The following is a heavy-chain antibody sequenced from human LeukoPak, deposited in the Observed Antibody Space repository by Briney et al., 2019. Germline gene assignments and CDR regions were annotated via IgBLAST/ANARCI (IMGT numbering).Heavy chain of an antibody. J-gene: IGHJ6*03. CDR3: ARAAVGCGGDCYSVSYYYHYMDV. Sequence: ASVKVSCKASGYTFTGYYMHWVRQAPGQGLEWMGWINPNSGGTNYAQKFQGRVTMTRDTSISTAYMELSRLRSDDTAVYYCARAAVGCGGDCYSVSYYYHYMDVWGKGTTVTVSS. CDR2: INPNSGGT. CDR1: GYTFTGYY. D-gene: IGHD2-21*01. V-gene: IGHV1-2*02.